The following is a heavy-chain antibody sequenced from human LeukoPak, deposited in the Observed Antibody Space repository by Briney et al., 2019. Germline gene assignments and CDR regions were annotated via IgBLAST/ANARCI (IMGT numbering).Heavy chain of an antibody. CDR1: GFSFSVYE. Sequence: GGSLRLSCAASGFSFSVYEMHWVRQAPGKGLEWISDISSSGTTTYYADSVKGRFTISRDNAKNSLYLQMNSLRAEDTAVYYRTTLTVATNFDYWGQGTLVTVSS. D-gene: IGHD5-12*01. J-gene: IGHJ4*02. CDR2: ISSSGTTT. V-gene: IGHV3-48*03. CDR3: TTLTVATNFDY.